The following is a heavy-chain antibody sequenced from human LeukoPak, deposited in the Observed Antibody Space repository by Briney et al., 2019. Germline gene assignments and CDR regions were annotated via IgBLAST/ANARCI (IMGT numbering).Heavy chain of an antibody. D-gene: IGHD4-23*01. V-gene: IGHV1-8*01. Sequence: ASVTVSCTASGYTFTSYDSKWGRQATGQGLEGNGWMSPNSGYTGYAQKFQGRVTMTRDTSISTAYMELSSLRSEDTAVYYCARDYGANSGWFDPWGQGTLVTVSS. J-gene: IGHJ5*02. CDR3: ARDYGANSGWFDP. CDR1: GYTFTSYD. CDR2: MSPNSGYT.